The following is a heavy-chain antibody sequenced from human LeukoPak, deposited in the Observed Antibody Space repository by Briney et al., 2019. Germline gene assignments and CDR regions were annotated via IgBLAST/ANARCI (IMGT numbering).Heavy chain of an antibody. V-gene: IGHV3-72*01. J-gene: IGHJ4*02. CDR2: TRKKGNSYTT. D-gene: IGHD1-26*01. CDR1: EFTFSDYY. CDR3: AKGTYRASVGYFDY. Sequence: GGSLRLSCAASEFTFSDYYMDWVRQAPGKGLEWVGRTRKKGNSYTTEYAASVKGRFTISRDNSQSTLFLQMNSLRAEDTAVYYCAKGTYRASVGYFDYWGQGTLVTVSS.